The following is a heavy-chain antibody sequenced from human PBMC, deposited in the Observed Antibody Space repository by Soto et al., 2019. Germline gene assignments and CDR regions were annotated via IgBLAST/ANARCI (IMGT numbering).Heavy chain of an antibody. V-gene: IGHV1-2*04. D-gene: IGHD6-13*01. CDR2: INPNSGGT. J-gene: IGHJ5*02. Sequence: GASVKVSCKASGYTFTGYYMHWVRQAPGQGLEWMGWINPNSGGTNYAQKFQGWVTMTRDTSISTAYMELSRLRSDDTAVYYCARDDGYSSSWYWFDPWGRGTLVTVSS. CDR1: GYTFTGYY. CDR3: ARDDGYSSSWYWFDP.